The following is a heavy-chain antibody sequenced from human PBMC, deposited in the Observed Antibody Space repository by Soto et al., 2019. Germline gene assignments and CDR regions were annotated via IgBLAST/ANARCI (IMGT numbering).Heavy chain of an antibody. V-gene: IGHV4-59*01. CDR2: IYYTGST. J-gene: IGHJ4*02. CDR3: ARSDGRY. Sequence: QVQLQESGPGLVKPSETLSLTCTVSGGSISSYYWSWIRQPPGKGLEWIGYIYYTGSTNYNPSLKSRVTIPVHTSTNQFSLELSSVTAAETDVYYCARSDGRYWGQGTLVTVSS. CDR1: GGSISSYY.